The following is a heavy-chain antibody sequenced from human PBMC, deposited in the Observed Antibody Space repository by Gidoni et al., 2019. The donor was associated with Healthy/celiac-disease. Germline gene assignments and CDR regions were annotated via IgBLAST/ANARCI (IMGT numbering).Heavy chain of an antibody. CDR2: ISGSGGST. Sequence: EVQLLESGGGLVRPGGSLRLSCAASGFIFSSYAMSWVRQAPGKGLEWVSVISGSGGSTYFADSVKGRFTISRDNSKNTLYLQMNSLRAEDTAVYYCAKDSRIAGIYWGQGTLVTVSS. CDR1: GFIFSSYA. V-gene: IGHV3-23*01. J-gene: IGHJ4*02. CDR3: AKDSRIAGIY. D-gene: IGHD6-13*01.